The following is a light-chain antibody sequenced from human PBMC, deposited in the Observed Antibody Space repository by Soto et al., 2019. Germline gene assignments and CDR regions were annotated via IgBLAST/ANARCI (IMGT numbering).Light chain of an antibody. V-gene: IGKV3-15*01. J-gene: IGKJ1*01. CDR1: QSVRTK. CDR2: GAS. CDR3: LQDYNYPRT. Sequence: EIVMTQSPDTLYVSPGEGATLSCRASQSVRTKLAWYQQKAGQAPRLLIYGASTRATGIPDRFSGSGSGTEFTLTISSLQPEDFATYYCLQDYNYPRTFGQGTKVDIK.